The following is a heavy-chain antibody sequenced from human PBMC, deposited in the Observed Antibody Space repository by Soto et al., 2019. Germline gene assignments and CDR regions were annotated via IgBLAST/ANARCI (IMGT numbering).Heavy chain of an antibody. CDR2: IIPIQGKA. D-gene: IGHD2-8*01. J-gene: IGHJ6*03. Sequence: QVQLVQSGAELKKPGSSVKVSCEASGGSFTRYSFTWVRQAPGQGLEWMGRIIPIQGKANYALKFQDRVTITADRSTRTVYMELTSLRPEDTAVYFCAKSMLFVDHGYMDVWGTGTTVTDSS. CDR1: GGSFTRYS. CDR3: AKSMLFVDHGYMDV. V-gene: IGHV1-69*02.